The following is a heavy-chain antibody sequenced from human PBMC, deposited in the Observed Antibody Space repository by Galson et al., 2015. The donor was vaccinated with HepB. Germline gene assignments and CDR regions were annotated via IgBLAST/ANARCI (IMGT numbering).Heavy chain of an antibody. D-gene: IGHD4-17*01. J-gene: IGHJ4*02. CDR1: GLSFSHYA. V-gene: IGHV3-23*01. CDR2: ISAGGLST. CDR3: AKDYALGYYFDY. Sequence: SLRLSCAASGLSFSHYAIHWVRQAPGKGLEWVSGISAGGLSTYCADSVKGRFTIFRDNSKSKMYLQMNSLRADDTAVYYCAKDYALGYYFDYWGQGALVTVSS.